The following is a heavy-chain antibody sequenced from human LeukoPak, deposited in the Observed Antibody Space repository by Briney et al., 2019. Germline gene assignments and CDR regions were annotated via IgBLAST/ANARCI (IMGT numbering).Heavy chain of an antibody. CDR3: ARGEIQYPSDY. Sequence: GGSLRLSCAASGFTFDDYGTSWVRQAPGKGLEWVSGINWNGGSTGYADSVKGRFTISRDNAKNSLYLQMNSLRAEDTALYYCARGEIQYPSDYWGQGTLVTVSS. CDR1: GFTFDDYG. D-gene: IGHD4-11*01. J-gene: IGHJ4*02. V-gene: IGHV3-20*04. CDR2: INWNGGST.